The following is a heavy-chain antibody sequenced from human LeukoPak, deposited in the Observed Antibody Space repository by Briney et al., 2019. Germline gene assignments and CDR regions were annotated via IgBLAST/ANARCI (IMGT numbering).Heavy chain of an antibody. CDR1: GGSISGYY. CDR3: AREGHSSSYYMDV. Sequence: SETLSLTCSVSGGSISGYYWTWIRQPAGKGLEWIGRVYTSGSTHYNPSLKTRLTMSVDTSKNQFSLKLSSVTAADTAVYYCAREGHSSSYYMDVWGKGTTVTVSS. CDR2: VYTSGST. V-gene: IGHV4-4*07. J-gene: IGHJ6*03. D-gene: IGHD6-6*01.